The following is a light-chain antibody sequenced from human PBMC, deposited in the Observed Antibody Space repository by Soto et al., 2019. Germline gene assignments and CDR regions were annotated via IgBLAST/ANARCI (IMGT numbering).Light chain of an antibody. CDR1: SSDVGGYNF. CDR3: TSYAGSNNVL. J-gene: IGLJ2*01. V-gene: IGLV2-8*01. Sequence: QSALTQPPFASGSPGQSVAISCTGTSSDVGGYNFVSWYQQHPGKAPKVLIYEVSKRASGVPDRFSGSKSGNTASLTVSGLQADDEADYYCTSYAGSNNVLFGGGTKLTVL. CDR2: EVS.